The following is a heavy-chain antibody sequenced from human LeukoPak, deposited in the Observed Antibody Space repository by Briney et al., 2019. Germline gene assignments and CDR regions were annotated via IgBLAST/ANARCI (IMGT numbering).Heavy chain of an antibody. V-gene: IGHV3-23*01. D-gene: IGHD5-18*01. J-gene: IGHJ4*02. CDR3: AKDPHTGYSFAY. Sequence: GGSLRLSCAASGFTFSSYAMSWVRQAPGKGLEWVSPLSGSGGSTYYADSVKGRFTISRDNSKNTLYLQMNSLRVEDTAVYYCAKDPHTGYSFAYWGQGTLVTVSS. CDR1: GFTFSSYA. CDR2: LSGSGGST.